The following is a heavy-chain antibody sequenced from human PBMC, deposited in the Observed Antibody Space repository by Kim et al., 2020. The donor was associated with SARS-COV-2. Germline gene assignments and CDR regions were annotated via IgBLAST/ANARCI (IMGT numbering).Heavy chain of an antibody. J-gene: IGHJ6*02. V-gene: IGHV4-59*08. CDR3: ARLTIPRGLLFYSYYGMDV. D-gene: IGHD3-10*01. Sequence: SETLSLTCTVSGGSISSYYWSWIRQPPGKGLEWIGYIYYSGSTNYNPSLKSRVTISVDTSKNQFSLKLSSVTAADTAVYYCARLTIPRGLLFYSYYGMDVWGPGTTVTVSS. CDR2: IYYSGST. CDR1: GGSISSYY.